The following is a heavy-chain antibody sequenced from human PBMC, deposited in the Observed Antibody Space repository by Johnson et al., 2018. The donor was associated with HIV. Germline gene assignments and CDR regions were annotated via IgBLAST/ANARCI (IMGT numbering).Heavy chain of an antibody. CDR1: GFTLRSYA. CDR3: ASDWYCGGDCYLLLDI. Sequence: QVQLVESGGGVVQPGRSLRLSCGASGFTLRSYAMHWVRQAPGKGLEWVAVISYDGSNKYYADSVKGRFTISRDNSKNTLYLQMNSLRAEDTAVYYCASDWYCGGDCYLLLDIWGQGTMVTVSS. J-gene: IGHJ3*02. D-gene: IGHD2-21*01. CDR2: ISYDGSNK. V-gene: IGHV3-30-3*01.